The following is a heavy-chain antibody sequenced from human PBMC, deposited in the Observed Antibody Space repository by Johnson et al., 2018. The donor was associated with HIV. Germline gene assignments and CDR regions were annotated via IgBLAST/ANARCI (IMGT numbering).Heavy chain of an antibody. J-gene: IGHJ3*02. V-gene: IGHV3-20*04. CDR2: INWNGGST. CDR1: GFTFSSYA. Sequence: VQLVESGGGLVQPGGSLRLSCAASGFTFSSYAMSWVRQAPGKGLEWVSGINWNGGSTGYADSVKGRFTISRDNAKNSLYLQMNSLRAEDTALYYCARDRDFESARHAFDIWGQWTMVTVSS. CDR3: ARDRDFESARHAFDI.